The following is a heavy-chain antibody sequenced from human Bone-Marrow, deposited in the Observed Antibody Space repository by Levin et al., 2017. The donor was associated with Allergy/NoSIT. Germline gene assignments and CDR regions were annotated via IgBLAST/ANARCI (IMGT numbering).Heavy chain of an antibody. CDR3: ARVGSSWAIDY. CDR2: INPNSGGT. V-gene: IGHV1-2*06. CDR1: GYTFTGYY. Sequence: ASVKVSCKASGYTFTGYYMHWVRQAPGQGLGWVGRINPNSGGTNYAQKFQGRVTMTRDTSISTAYMELSRLRSDDTAVYYCARVGSSWAIDYWGQGTLVTVSS. D-gene: IGHD6-13*01. J-gene: IGHJ4*02.